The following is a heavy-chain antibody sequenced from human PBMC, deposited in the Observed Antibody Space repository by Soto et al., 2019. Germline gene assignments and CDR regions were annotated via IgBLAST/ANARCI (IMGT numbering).Heavy chain of an antibody. CDR1: GGSFSGYY. CDR3: ARGYYYGSGSYYPGYYYDGMDV. D-gene: IGHD3-10*01. Sequence: SETLSLTCAVYGGSFSGYYWSWIRQPPGKGLEWIGEINHSGSTNYNPSLKSRVTISVDTSKNQFSLKLSSVTAADTAVYYCARGYYYGSGSYYPGYYYDGMDVWGQGTTVT. J-gene: IGHJ6*02. CDR2: INHSGST. V-gene: IGHV4-34*01.